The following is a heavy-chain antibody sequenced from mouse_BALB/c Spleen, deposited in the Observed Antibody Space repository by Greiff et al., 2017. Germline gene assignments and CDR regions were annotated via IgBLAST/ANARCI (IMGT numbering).Heavy chain of an antibody. Sequence: EVQGVESGGGLVQPGGSRKLSCAASGFTFSSFGMHWVRQAPEKGLEWVAYISSGSSTIYYADTVKGRFTISRDNPKNTLFLQMTSLRSEDTAMYYCARSLYDGYPWFAYWGQGTLVTVSA. CDR2: ISSGSSTI. CDR3: ARSLYDGYPWFAY. V-gene: IGHV5-17*02. J-gene: IGHJ3*01. D-gene: IGHD2-3*01. CDR1: GFTFSSFG.